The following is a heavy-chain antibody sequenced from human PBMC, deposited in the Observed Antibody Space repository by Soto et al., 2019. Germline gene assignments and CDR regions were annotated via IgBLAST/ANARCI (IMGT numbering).Heavy chain of an antibody. Sequence: PSETLSLTCAVTGGSINSGDSSWSWLRQPPGKGLELIGCIYHSGSAFSNPALRSRVTISVDTSKNQFSLNLSSVTAADTAVYYCAKYYDSNPSYLHFDFWGQGALVTVSS. CDR3: AKYYDSNPSYLHFDF. CDR2: IYHSGSA. J-gene: IGHJ4*02. CDR1: GGSINSGDSS. D-gene: IGHD3-22*01. V-gene: IGHV4-30-2*03.